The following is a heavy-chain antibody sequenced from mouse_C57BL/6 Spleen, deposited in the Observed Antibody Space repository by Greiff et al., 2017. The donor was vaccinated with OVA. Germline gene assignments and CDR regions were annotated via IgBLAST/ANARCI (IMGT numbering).Heavy chain of an antibody. J-gene: IGHJ2*01. D-gene: IGHD2-10*02. Sequence: VQLKESVAELVRPGASVKLSCTASGFNIKNTYMPWVKQRPEQGLEWIGRFVPANGNTKYAPKFQGKATITADTSANTAYLQLSSLTSEDTAIYYCAPYGYYFDYWGQGTTLTVSS. CDR2: FVPANGNT. V-gene: IGHV14-3*01. CDR3: APYGYYFDY. CDR1: GFNIKNTY.